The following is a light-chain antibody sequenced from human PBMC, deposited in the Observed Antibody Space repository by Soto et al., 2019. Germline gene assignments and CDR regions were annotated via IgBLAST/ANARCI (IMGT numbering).Light chain of an antibody. CDR2: WAS. J-gene: IGKJ1*01. CDR3: QQYYTSPLT. Sequence: DIVMTQSPDSLAVSLGERAIINCRSSQTISYSSNNRNYLAWYQQKLGQPPKLLIYWASTRESGVPDRFSGSGSGTDFTLTISSLQAEDVAVYYCQQYYTSPLTFGQGTKVEIK. V-gene: IGKV4-1*01. CDR1: QTISYSSNNRNY.